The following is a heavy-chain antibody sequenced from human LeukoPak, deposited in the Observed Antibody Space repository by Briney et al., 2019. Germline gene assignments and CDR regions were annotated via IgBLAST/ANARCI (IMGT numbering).Heavy chain of an antibody. CDR1: GYTFTSYD. CDR3: AREGSLGTSYPFDY. V-gene: IGHV1-18*01. J-gene: IGHJ4*02. CDR2: ISAYNGNT. D-gene: IGHD7-27*01. Sequence: SVKVSCKASGYTFTSYDITWVRQATGQGLEWMGWISAYNGNTNYAQKLQGRVTMTTDTSTSTAYMELRSLRSDDTAVYYCAREGSLGTSYPFDYWGQGTLVTVSS.